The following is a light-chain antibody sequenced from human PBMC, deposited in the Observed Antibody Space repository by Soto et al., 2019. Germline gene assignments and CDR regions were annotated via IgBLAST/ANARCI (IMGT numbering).Light chain of an antibody. J-gene: IGKJ1*01. CDR1: QNINSW. CDR2: DAS. V-gene: IGKV1-5*01. Sequence: DIQMTQSPSTVSASVGDRVTITCRASQNINSWLAWYQQKPGSAPKVLIYDASSLESGVPSRFSGSRSEAEFTLTISSLQPDDFATYYCQHYNSYSEAFGQGTKV. CDR3: QHYNSYSEA.